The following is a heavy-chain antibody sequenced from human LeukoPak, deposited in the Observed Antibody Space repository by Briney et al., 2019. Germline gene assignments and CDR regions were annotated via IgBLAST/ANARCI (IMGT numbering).Heavy chain of an antibody. D-gene: IGHD2-2*01. Sequence: GASVKVSCKASGYTFTGYYMQWVRQAPGHGLEWMGWINPNSGGTNYAQKFQGRVTMTRDTSISTAYMELSRLRSDDTAVYYCARVFRRLYQLPLTSWGQGTLVTVSS. J-gene: IGHJ5*02. CDR3: ARVFRRLYQLPLTS. CDR1: GYTFTGYY. CDR2: INPNSGGT. V-gene: IGHV1-2*02.